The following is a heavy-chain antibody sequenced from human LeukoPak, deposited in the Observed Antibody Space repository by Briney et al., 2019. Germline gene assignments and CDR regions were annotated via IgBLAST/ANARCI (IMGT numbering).Heavy chain of an antibody. CDR2: IYSGGYSGCGP. V-gene: IGHV3-66*01. J-gene: IGHJ4*02. CDR1: GFIVSSNH. Sequence: PGGSLRLSCAVSGFIVSSNHMNWVRQAPGKGLEWVSVIYSGGYSGCGPFYADSVKGRFTTSSDSSKNTLFLQMNSLRAEDTPVYYCARDVYGDGYNSFDYWGLGILVTVSS. CDR3: ARDVYGDGYNSFDY. D-gene: IGHD5-24*01.